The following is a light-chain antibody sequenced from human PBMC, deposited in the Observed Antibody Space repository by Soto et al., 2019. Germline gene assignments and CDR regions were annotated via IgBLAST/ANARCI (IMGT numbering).Light chain of an antibody. CDR2: GAS. CDR1: QSVSSNS. J-gene: IGKJ2*01. V-gene: IGKV3-20*01. Sequence: EIVLTQSPGTLSLSPGERATLSCRASQSVSSNSLGWYQQKPGQAPRLLIHGASSRAIGIPDKFSGSGSGSGTDFTLTISRLEPEDFAVYYCQQYASSPYTFGQGTKLEIK. CDR3: QQYASSPYT.